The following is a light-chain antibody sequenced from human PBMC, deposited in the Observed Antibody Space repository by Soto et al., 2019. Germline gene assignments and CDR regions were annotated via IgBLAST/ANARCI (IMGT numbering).Light chain of an antibody. CDR3: QQYGSSPWT. Sequence: EIVMTQFPATLSVSPGERVTLSCRASESVRRNLAWYQQKPGQAPRVVIYDASSRATGIPGRFSGSGSGTDFTLTISSLQSEDFAVYFCQQYGSSPWTFGQGTKVEIK. V-gene: IGKV3-15*01. J-gene: IGKJ1*01. CDR1: ESVRRN. CDR2: DAS.